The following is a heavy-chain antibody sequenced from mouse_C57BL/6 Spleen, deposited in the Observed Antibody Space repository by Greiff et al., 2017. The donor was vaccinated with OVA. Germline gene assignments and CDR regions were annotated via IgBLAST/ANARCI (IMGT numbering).Heavy chain of an antibody. J-gene: IGHJ1*03. V-gene: IGHV1-64*01. CDR1: GYTFTSYW. Sequence: QVQLKQPGAELVKPGASVKLSCKASGYTFTSYWMHWVKQRPGQGLEWIGMIHPNSGSTNYNEKFKSKATLTVDKSSSTAYMQLSSLTSEDSAVYDWAREEGHYYSNPGYFDVWGTGTTVTVSS. CDR2: IHPNSGST. D-gene: IGHD2-5*01. CDR3: AREEGHYYSNPGYFDV.